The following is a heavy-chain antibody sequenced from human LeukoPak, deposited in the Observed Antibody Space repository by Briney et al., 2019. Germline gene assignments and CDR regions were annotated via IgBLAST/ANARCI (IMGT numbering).Heavy chain of an antibody. D-gene: IGHD3-10*01. J-gene: IGHJ4*02. Sequence: GGSLRLSCAASGFTFSSYAMSWVRQAPGKGLEWVSAISGSGGSTYYADSVKGRFTISRDNSKNTLYLQMNSLRAEDTAVYYCAKASGYYGSGSYSAAHWGQGTLVTVSS. V-gene: IGHV3-23*01. CDR1: GFTFSSYA. CDR2: ISGSGGST. CDR3: AKASGYYGSGSYSAAH.